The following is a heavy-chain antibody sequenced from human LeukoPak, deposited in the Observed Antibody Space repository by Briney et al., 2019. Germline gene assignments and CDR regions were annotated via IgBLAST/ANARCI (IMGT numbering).Heavy chain of an antibody. CDR3: ARGSSGWHWRAFAV. D-gene: IGHD6-19*01. Sequence: SETLSLTCTVCSGSISSGSYSWSWIRQPPGKGLKWIGYIYPRGSTYYNPSLKSRVILSLDKSANQFSLNLSSVTAADTALYYCARGSSGWHWRAFAVWGQRTVGTVSS. CDR1: SGSISSGSYS. V-gene: IGHV4-30-2*01. J-gene: IGHJ3*01. CDR2: IYPRGST.